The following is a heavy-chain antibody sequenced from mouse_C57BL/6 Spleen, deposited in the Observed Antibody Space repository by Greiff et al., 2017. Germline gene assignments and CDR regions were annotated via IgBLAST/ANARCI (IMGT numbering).Heavy chain of an antibody. J-gene: IGHJ2*01. D-gene: IGHD1-1*01. CDR3: ARADYYSSSYFDY. CDR2: INYDGSST. CDR1: GFTFSDYY. Sequence: EVHLVESEGGLVQPGSSMKLSCTASGFTFSDYYMAWVRQVPEKGLEWVANINYDGSSTYYLDSLKNRFIISRDNAKNILYLQMSSLKSEDTATYYCARADYYSSSYFDYWGQGTTLTVSS. V-gene: IGHV5-16*01.